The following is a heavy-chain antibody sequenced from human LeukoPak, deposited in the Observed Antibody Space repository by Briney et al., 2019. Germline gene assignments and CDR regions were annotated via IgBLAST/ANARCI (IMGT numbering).Heavy chain of an antibody. CDR3: ARDPSIAALPDDY. V-gene: IGHV3-21*01. Sequence: GGNLRLSCAASGFTFSSYSMNWVRQAPGKGLEWVSSISSSSRYISYADSVKGRFTISRDNAKNSRYLQMNSLRAEDTAVYYCARDPSIAALPDDYWGQGTLATLPS. CDR1: GFTFSSYS. CDR2: ISSSSRYI. D-gene: IGHD6-6*01. J-gene: IGHJ4*02.